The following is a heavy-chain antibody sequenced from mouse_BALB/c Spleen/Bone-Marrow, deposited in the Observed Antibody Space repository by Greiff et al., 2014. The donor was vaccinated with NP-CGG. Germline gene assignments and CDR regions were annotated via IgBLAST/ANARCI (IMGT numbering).Heavy chain of an antibody. CDR3: ARHHRYAYYFDY. V-gene: IGHV1S130*01. J-gene: IGHJ2*01. Sequence: QGQLKGSGSVLGRPGASVRLSCKASGYTFTNSWIHWGKQRPGQGLEGIGEIHPNSGNTNYNEKFKGKATLTVDTSSSTAYVDLSSLTSEDSSVYYCARHHRYAYYFDYWGQGTTLTVSS. D-gene: IGHD2-14*01. CDR1: GYTFTNSW. CDR2: IHPNSGNT.